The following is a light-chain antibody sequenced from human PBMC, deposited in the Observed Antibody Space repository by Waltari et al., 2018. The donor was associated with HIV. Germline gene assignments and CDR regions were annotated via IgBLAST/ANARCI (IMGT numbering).Light chain of an antibody. CDR1: SSTIGPTY. CDR2: WNS. V-gene: IGLV1-47*01. Sequence: SVLTQTPSASRTPGQRVTISCSGSSSTIGPTYVYWYQYFPGSSPKLLIYWNSQRPSGVPDRFSGSKSGTSASLAISGLRPEDETDYYCASWDDSLSGWVFGGGTKVTVL. CDR3: ASWDDSLSGWV. J-gene: IGLJ3*02.